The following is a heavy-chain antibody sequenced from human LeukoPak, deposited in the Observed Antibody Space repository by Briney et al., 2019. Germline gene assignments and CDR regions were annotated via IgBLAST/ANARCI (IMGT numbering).Heavy chain of an antibody. CDR3: ARLSYDSSGYYYFDY. D-gene: IGHD3-22*01. CDR1: GYGFTSYW. V-gene: IGHV5-51*01. J-gene: IGHJ4*02. Sequence: GESLKISCKGSGYGFTSYWIGWVRQMPGKGLEWMGIIYPGDSDTRYSPSFQGQVTISADKSISTAYLQWSSLKASDTAMYYCARLSYDSSGYYYFDYWGQGTLVTVSS. CDR2: IYPGDSDT.